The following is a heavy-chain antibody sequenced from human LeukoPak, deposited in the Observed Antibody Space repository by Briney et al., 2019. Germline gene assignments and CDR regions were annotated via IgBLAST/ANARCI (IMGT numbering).Heavy chain of an antibody. CDR1: GFTFSSYS. Sequence: GGSLRLSCAASGFTFSSYSMNWVRQAPGKGLEWVAVISYDGSNKYYADSVKGRFTISRDNSKNTLYLQMNSLRAEDTAVYYCASSVWLALDYWGQGTLVTVSS. CDR2: ISYDGSNK. V-gene: IGHV3-30*03. D-gene: IGHD6-19*01. CDR3: ASSVWLALDY. J-gene: IGHJ4*02.